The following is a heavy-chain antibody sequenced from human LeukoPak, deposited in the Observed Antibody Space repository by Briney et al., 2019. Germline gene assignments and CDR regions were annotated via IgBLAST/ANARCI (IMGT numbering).Heavy chain of an antibody. D-gene: IGHD2-2*01. V-gene: IGHV4-30-4*08. CDR2: IYYSGST. CDR3: AREGSTGPAAPFDY. Sequence: PSETLSLTCTVSGGSISSGDYYWSWIRQPPGKGLEWIGYIYYSGSTYYNPSLKSRVTISVDTSKNQFSLKLSSVTAADTAVYYCAREGSTGPAAPFDYWGQGTLVTVPS. J-gene: IGHJ4*02. CDR1: GGSISSGDYY.